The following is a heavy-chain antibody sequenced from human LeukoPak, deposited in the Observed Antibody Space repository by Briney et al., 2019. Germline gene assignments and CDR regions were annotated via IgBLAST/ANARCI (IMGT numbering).Heavy chain of an antibody. CDR3: ARHYYDSSGYYYFDY. Sequence: SETLSLTCTVSGGSISSGSYYWSWIRQPAGKGLEWIGRIYTSGSTDYNPSLKSRVTISVDTSKNQFSLKLSSVTAADTAVYYCARHYYDSSGYYYFDYWGQGTLVTVSS. J-gene: IGHJ4*02. CDR1: GGSISSGSYY. CDR2: IYTSGST. V-gene: IGHV4-61*02. D-gene: IGHD3-22*01.